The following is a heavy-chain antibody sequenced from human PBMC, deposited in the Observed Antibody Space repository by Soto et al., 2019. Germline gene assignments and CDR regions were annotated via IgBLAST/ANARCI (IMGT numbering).Heavy chain of an antibody. Sequence: PSETLSLTCSVSGDSLRNHYWSWIRQPPGSRLEWLGHIFYSGDTSSYNPSLKSRVSMSVDRSKNQFSLKLSSVTAADTAVYYCARVPDYWGQGILVTVSS. CDR1: GDSLRNHY. CDR3: ARVPDY. J-gene: IGHJ4*02. D-gene: IGHD2-2*01. CDR2: IFYSGDT. V-gene: IGHV4-59*11.